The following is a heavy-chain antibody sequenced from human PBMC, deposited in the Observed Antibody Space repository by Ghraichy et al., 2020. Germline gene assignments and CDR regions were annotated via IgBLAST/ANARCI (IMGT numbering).Heavy chain of an antibody. J-gene: IGHJ4*02. V-gene: IGHV3-23*01. CDR3: AKLVMEGVTMSAFDY. D-gene: IGHD3-10*02. Sequence: GGSLRLSCAASGFTFSSYAMSWVRQAPGKGLEWVSAISGSGGSTYYADSVKGRFTISRDNSKNTLYLQMNSLRAEDTAVYYCAKLVMEGVTMSAFDYWGQGTLVTVSS. CDR2: ISGSGGST. CDR1: GFTFSSYA.